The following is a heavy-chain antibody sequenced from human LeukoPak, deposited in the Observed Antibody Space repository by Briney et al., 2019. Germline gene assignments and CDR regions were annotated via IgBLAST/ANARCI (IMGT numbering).Heavy chain of an antibody. J-gene: IGHJ4*02. Sequence: GGSLRLSCAASGFTFSTYAMSWVRQVPGKGLEWVSGISGSGGSTYYADSVKGRFTISRDNSKNTLYLQMNSLRAEDTAVYYCAKGRGSSWYEYYFDYWGQGTLVTVSS. CDR3: AKGRGSSWYEYYFDY. CDR2: ISGSGGST. D-gene: IGHD6-13*01. CDR1: GFTFSTYA. V-gene: IGHV3-23*01.